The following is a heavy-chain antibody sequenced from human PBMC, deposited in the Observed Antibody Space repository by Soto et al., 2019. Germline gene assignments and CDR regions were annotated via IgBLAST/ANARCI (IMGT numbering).Heavy chain of an antibody. V-gene: IGHV1-24*01. CDR2: FDPEDGET. CDR3: ATNNRVDYYDSSGYLN. J-gene: IGHJ4*02. Sequence: ASVKVSCKVSGYTLTELSMHWVRQAPGKGLEWMGGFDPEDGETIYAQKFQGRVTMTEDTSTDTAYMELSSLRSEDTAVYYCATNNRVDYYDSSGYLNWGQGTLVT. CDR1: GYTLTELS. D-gene: IGHD3-22*01.